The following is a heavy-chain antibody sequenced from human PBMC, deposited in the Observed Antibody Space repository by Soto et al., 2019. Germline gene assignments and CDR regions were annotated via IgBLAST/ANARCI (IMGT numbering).Heavy chain of an antibody. D-gene: IGHD1-26*01. J-gene: IGHJ4*02. CDR3: AKWVSYFDY. CDR2: ISGSGGST. V-gene: IGHV3-23*01. Sequence: PGGSLRLSCAASGFPFSSYGMHWVRQAPGKGLEWVSAISGSGGSTYYADSVKGRFTISRDNSKNTLYLQMNSLRAEDTAVYYCAKWVSYFDYWGQGTLVTVSS. CDR1: GFPFSSYG.